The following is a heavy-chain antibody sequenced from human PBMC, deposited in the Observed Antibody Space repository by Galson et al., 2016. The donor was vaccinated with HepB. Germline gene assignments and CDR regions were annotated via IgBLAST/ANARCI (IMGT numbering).Heavy chain of an antibody. CDR3: ASGRYSNLYYFYYMDV. CDR2: IYHSGST. J-gene: IGHJ6*03. V-gene: IGHV4-4*02. Sequence: SETLSLTCAVSGGSISSSNWWSWVRQPSGKGLEWIGEIYHSGSTNYNPSLKSRVTISVDKSKNQFSLTLTSVTAAVTAIYYCASGRYSNLYYFYYMDVWAKGTTVTVSS. CDR1: GGSISSSNW. D-gene: IGHD4-11*01.